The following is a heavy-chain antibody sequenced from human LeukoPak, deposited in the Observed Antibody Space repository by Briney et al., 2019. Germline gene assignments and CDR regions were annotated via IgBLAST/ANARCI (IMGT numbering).Heavy chain of an antibody. V-gene: IGHV3-53*01. CDR2: IYTGGDT. CDR1: GFTVSSNY. J-gene: IGHJ4*02. Sequence: PGGSLRLSCAASGFTVSSNYMNWVRQAPGKGLEWVSVIYTGGDTYYADSVKGRFTISRDNSKNTVALQMNSLRVEDTAVYYCARGEGGGPGGRYYYFAPWGQGTRVTVSS. D-gene: IGHD3-10*01. CDR3: ARGEGGGPGGRYYYFAP.